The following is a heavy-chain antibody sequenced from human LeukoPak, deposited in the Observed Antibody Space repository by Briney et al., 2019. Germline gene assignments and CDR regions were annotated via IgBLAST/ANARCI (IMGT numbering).Heavy chain of an antibody. V-gene: IGHV3-7*05. CDR3: TRGRSGTTPY. D-gene: IGHD1-7*01. J-gene: IGHJ4*02. CDR1: GFTFSNYW. Sequence: PSGGSLRLSCAVSGFTFSNYWMSWVRQAPGKGRVWVANINQDGSEKYFVDSVKGRFTNSRDNAKSSLYLQMNSLRAEDTAEYYCTRGRSGTTPYWGQGTLVTVSS. CDR2: INQDGSEK.